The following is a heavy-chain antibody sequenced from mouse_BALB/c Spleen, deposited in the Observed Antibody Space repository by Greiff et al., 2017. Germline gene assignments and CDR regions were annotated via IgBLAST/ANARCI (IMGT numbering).Heavy chain of an antibody. Sequence: EVQRVESGPGLVKPSQSLSLTCTVTGYSITSDYAWNWIRQFPGNKLEWMGYISYSGSTSYNPSLKSRISITRDTSKNQFFLQLNSVTTEDTATYYCARSLIYDGYYEDYWGQGTTLTVSS. CDR1: GYSITSDYA. D-gene: IGHD2-3*01. J-gene: IGHJ2*01. CDR2: ISYSGST. CDR3: ARSLIYDGYYEDY. V-gene: IGHV3-2*02.